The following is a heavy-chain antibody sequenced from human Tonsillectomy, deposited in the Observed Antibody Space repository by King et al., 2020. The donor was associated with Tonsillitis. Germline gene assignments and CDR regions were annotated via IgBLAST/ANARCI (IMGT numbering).Heavy chain of an antibody. CDR2: IYHSGST. D-gene: IGHD6-25*01. CDR3: ARASGSRGRLGVYYYYGMDV. V-gene: IGHV4-30-2*01. J-gene: IGHJ6*02. Sequence: LQLQESGSGLVKPSQTLSLTCAVSGGSISSGGYSWSWIRQPPGKGLEWIGYIYHSGSTYYNPSLKSRVTISVDRSKNQFSLKLSSVTAADTAVYYCARASGSRGRLGVYYYYGMDVWGQGTTVTVSS. CDR1: GGSISSGGYS.